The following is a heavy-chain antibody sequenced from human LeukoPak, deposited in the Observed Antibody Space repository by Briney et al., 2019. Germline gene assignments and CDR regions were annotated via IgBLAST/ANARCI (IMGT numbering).Heavy chain of an antibody. CDR2: IKQDGSEK. J-gene: IGHJ4*02. Sequence: GGSLRLSCAASGFTLSSYWMSWVRQAPGKGLKWVARIKQDGSEKHYVDSVKGRFTISRDNAKNSVYLQMNTLRAEDTAVYYCARYIETPRRDLDYWGQGTLVTVSS. CDR3: ARYIETPRRDLDY. V-gene: IGHV3-7*01. CDR1: GFTLSSYW. D-gene: IGHD4-23*01.